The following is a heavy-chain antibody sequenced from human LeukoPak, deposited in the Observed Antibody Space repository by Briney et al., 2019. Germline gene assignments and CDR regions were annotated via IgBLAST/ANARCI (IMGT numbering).Heavy chain of an antibody. CDR3: TKPQPGAFEI. V-gene: IGHV1-2*02. D-gene: IGHD2-2*01. J-gene: IGHJ3*02. CDR1: GYTFTGYY. Sequence: GASVKVSCKASGYTFTGYYVHWVRRAPGQGLEWMGWINTNSGATNYAQKFQGRVTMTRDTSISTAYMELNSLRSDDTALYYCTKPQPGAFEIWGQGTMVTVSS. CDR2: INTNSGAT.